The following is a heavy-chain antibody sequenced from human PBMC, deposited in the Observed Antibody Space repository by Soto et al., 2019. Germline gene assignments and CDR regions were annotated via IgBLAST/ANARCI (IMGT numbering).Heavy chain of an antibody. J-gene: IGHJ5*02. CDR2: INAGNGNT. Sequence: GASVKVSCKASGYTFTNYAMHWVRQAPGQRLEWMGWINAGNGNTKYSEKFQGRVTITRDTSASTAYMELSSVRSEDTDVYDGAKGLPFWFHPWGQGPLVTAPQ. CDR3: AKGLPFWFHP. V-gene: IGHV1-3*01. CDR1: GYTFTNYA.